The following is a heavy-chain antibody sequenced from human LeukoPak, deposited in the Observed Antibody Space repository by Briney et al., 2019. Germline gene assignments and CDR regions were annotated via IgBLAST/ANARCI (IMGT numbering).Heavy chain of an antibody. J-gene: IGHJ4*02. CDR1: GYTFNTYG. V-gene: IGHV1-18*01. CDR3: ARGPHERSGYPDD. D-gene: IGHD3-22*01. CDR2: ISPYNGNT. Sequence: ASVKVSCKPSGYTFNTYGITWVRQAPGRGLEWMGWISPYNGNTNYAQKFQGRVTLTTDTSTSTAYMELRSLRSDDTAVYYCARGPHERSGYPDDWGQGTLVIVSS.